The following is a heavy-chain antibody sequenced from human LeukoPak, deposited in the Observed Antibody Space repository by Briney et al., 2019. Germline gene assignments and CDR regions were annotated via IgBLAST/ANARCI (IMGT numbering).Heavy chain of an antibody. J-gene: IGHJ6*02. CDR1: GYTFTSYG. V-gene: IGHV1-18*01. Sequence: GASVKVSCKASGYTFTSYGISWVRQAPGQGLEWMGWISAYNGNTNYAQKLQGRVTMTTDTSTSTAYMELRSLRSDDTAVYYCARTLTTVTTHYYYGMDVWGQGTTVTVSS. CDR3: ARTLTTVTTHYYYGMDV. CDR2: ISAYNGNT. D-gene: IGHD4-17*01.